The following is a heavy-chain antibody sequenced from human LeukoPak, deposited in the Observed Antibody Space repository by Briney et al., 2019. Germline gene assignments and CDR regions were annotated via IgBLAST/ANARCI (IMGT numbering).Heavy chain of an antibody. D-gene: IGHD5-12*01. CDR2: IYDSGST. Sequence: PSETLSLTCTVSGASIRSGDYYWSWIRQPPGKGLEWIGYIYDSGSTYFNPSLKSRITISVDTSENRFSLKLSSVTATDTAVYYCAVATDAFDIWGQGTMVTVSS. J-gene: IGHJ3*02. V-gene: IGHV4-30-4*01. CDR1: GASIRSGDYY. CDR3: AVATDAFDI.